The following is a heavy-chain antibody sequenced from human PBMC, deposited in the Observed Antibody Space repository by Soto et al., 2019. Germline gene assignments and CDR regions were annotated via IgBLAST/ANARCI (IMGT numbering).Heavy chain of an antibody. V-gene: IGHV3-33*06. CDR1: GFSFNNFG. CDR3: VKDGNDWPLDY. Sequence: GGSLRLSCGASGFSFNNFGMHWVRQAPGKGLEWVAIIWHDGSEKYHADPVKGRFTISRDNAKNTLFLQMDSLRPEDTAMYYCVKDGNDWPLDYWGQGTLVTVSS. D-gene: IGHD3-9*01. J-gene: IGHJ4*02. CDR2: IWHDGSEK.